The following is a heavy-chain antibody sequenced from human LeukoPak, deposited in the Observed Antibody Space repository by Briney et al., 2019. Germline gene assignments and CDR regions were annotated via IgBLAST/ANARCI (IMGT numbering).Heavy chain of an antibody. J-gene: IGHJ6*04. CDR1: GGSFSGYY. V-gene: IGHV4-34*01. CDR3: ARGPYYYGSGALMDV. D-gene: IGHD3-10*01. CDR2: INHSGST. Sequence: PSETLSLTCAVYGGSFSGYYWSWIRQPPGKGLEWIGEINHSGSTNYNPSLKSRVTISVDTSKNQFSLKLSSVTAADTAVYYCARGPYYYGSGALMDVWDKGTTVTVSS.